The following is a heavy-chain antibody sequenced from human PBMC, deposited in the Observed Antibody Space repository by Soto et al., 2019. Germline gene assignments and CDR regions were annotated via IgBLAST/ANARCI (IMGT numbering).Heavy chain of an antibody. CDR2: ISGHNSNT. CDR1: GYTFTNYG. J-gene: IGHJ5*02. V-gene: IGHV1-18*01. CDR3: ARGPAYNSGWYMDWFDA. D-gene: IGHD6-19*01. Sequence: HVELEQSGTDVKKPGASVTVSCRASGYTFTNYGINWVRQAPGHGLEWMGWISGHNSNTSHAQNFQGRVTMTTDTSTSTAYFDLRSLTPGDTGIYYCARGPAYNSGWYMDWFDAWGPGTLVTVSS.